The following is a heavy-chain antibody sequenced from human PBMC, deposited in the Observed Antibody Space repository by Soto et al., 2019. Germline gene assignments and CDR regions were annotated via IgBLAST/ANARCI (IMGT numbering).Heavy chain of an antibody. CDR3: ARESRRGITIFGVGTNTNWFDP. CDR2: IYYSGST. V-gene: IGHV4-59*01. Sequence: PSETLSLTCTVSGGSISSYYWSWIRQPPGKGLEWIGYIYYSGSTNYNPSLKSRVTISVDTSKNQFSLKLSSVTAADTAVYYCARESRRGITIFGVGTNTNWFDPWGQGTLVTVSS. J-gene: IGHJ5*02. CDR1: GGSISSYY. D-gene: IGHD3-3*01.